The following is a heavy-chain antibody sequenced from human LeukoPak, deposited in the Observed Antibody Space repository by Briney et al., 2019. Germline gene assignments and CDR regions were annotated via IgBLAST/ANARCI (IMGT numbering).Heavy chain of an antibody. Sequence: PSETLSLTCTVSGGSISSYYWSWIRQPPGKGLEWIGYIYYGGSTNYNPSLKSRVTISVDTSKNQFSLKLSSVTAADTAVYYCARAYDSSGYYYSIWGQGTLVTVSS. D-gene: IGHD3-22*01. CDR1: GGSISSYY. CDR3: ARAYDSSGYYYSI. CDR2: IYYGGST. J-gene: IGHJ4*02. V-gene: IGHV4-59*01.